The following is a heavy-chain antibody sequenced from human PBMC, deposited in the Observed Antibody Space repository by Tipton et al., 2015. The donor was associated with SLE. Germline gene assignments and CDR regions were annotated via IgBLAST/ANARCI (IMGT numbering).Heavy chain of an antibody. CDR2: INGDGSDT. V-gene: IGHV3-74*01. J-gene: IGHJ6*03. CDR3: ARDHYDFWGGYLGEFYYTDV. D-gene: IGHD3-3*01. CDR1: GFTFSNYW. Sequence: SLRLSCAASGFTFSNYWMHWVRQAPGKGLVWVSRINGDGSDTTYADSVKGRFTISRDNAKNTLYMQMNSLRAEDTAVYYCARDHYDFWGGYLGEFYYTDVWGKGTTVTVSS.